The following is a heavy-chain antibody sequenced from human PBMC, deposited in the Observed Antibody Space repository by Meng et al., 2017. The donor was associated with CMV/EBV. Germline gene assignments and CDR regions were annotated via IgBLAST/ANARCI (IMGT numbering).Heavy chain of an antibody. V-gene: IGHV1-18*01. CDR1: GYTFTSYG. Sequence: ASAKVSSKASGYTFTSYGISWVRQAPGQRLEWMGWISAYNGNTNYAQKLQGRVTMTTDTSTSTAYMELRSLRSDDTAVYYCASSAGGHYYYYGMDVWGQGTTVTVSS. J-gene: IGHJ6*02. CDR3: ASSAGGHYYYYGMDV. D-gene: IGHD3-10*01. CDR2: ISAYNGNT.